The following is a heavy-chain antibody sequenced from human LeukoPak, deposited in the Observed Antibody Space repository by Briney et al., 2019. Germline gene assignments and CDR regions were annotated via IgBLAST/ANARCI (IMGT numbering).Heavy chain of an antibody. D-gene: IGHD3-10*01. Sequence: GGSLRLSCAASGFTFSSYGMHWVRQAPGKGLEWVSSISSSSSYIYYADSVKGRFTISRDNAKNSLYLQMNSLRAEDTAVYYCAKYYYGSGSYYKGLDYWGQGTLVTVSS. V-gene: IGHV3-21*04. CDR2: ISSSSSYI. CDR3: AKYYYGSGSYYKGLDY. J-gene: IGHJ4*02. CDR1: GFTFSSYG.